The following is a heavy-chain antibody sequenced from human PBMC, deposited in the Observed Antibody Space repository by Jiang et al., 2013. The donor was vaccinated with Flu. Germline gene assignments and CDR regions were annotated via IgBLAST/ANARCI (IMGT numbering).Heavy chain of an antibody. CDR1: GGTFNNYA. D-gene: IGHD2-21*01. CDR2: LIPIFEAG. V-gene: IGHV1-69*06. J-gene: IGHJ6*04. CDR3: VRGEAILWRPMDV. Sequence: SGAEVKKPGSSVKVSCKTSGGTFNNYAISWVRQAPGQGLEWIGGLIPIFEAGNYAQNFKGRVTITADKSTSTVYMELSSLRSADTAIYYCVRGEAILWRPMDVWGNGTTVIVSS.